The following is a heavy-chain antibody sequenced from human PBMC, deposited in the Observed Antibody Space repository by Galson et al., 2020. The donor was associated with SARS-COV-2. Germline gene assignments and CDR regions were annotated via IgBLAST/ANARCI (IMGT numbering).Heavy chain of an antibody. Sequence: SETLSLTCAVSGGSISSGGYSWSWIRQPPGKGLEWIGYIYHSGSTYYNPSLKSRVTISVDRSKNQFSLKLSSVTAADTAVYYCARGLGMNPKLLDYWGQGTLVTVSS. J-gene: IGHJ4*02. CDR3: ARGLGMNPKLLDY. CDR1: GGSISSGGYS. V-gene: IGHV4-30-2*01. CDR2: IYHSGST. D-gene: IGHD3-16*01.